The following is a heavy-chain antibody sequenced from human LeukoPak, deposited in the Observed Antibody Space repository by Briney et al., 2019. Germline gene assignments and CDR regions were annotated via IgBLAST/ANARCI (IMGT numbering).Heavy chain of an antibody. J-gene: IGHJ4*02. CDR1: GGSISSYY. Sequence: SETLSLTCTVSGGSISSYYWSWIRQPPGKALEWIGYIYSSGSTNYHPSLKSRVTMSVDTSKNQFSLKLSSVAAADTAVYYCAGDGLGYGSPFDYWGQGTLVTVSS. CDR3: AGDGLGYGSPFDY. D-gene: IGHD1-26*01. V-gene: IGHV4-59*01. CDR2: IYSSGST.